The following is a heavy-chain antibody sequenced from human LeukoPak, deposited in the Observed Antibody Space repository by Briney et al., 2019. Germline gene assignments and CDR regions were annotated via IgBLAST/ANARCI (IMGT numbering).Heavy chain of an antibody. CDR2: ISTDGSST. CDR1: GFTFSSHW. J-gene: IGHJ6*02. Sequence: GGSLRLSCAASGFTFSSHWMHWVRQAPGKGLVWVSRISTDGSSTTYADSVKGRFTISRDNVKNTLFLQMNSLRAEDTAVYYCASYLTSIPSGMDVWGQGTTVTVSS. CDR3: ASYLTSIPSGMDV. D-gene: IGHD2/OR15-2a*01. V-gene: IGHV3-74*01.